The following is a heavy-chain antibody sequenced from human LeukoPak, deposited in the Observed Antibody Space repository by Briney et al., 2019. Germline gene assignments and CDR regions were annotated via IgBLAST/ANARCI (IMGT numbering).Heavy chain of an antibody. V-gene: IGHV4-59*08. CDR3: ARLIGSYSSPSFDP. CDR2: IYYSGST. D-gene: IGHD1-26*01. J-gene: IGHJ5*02. Sequence: SETLSLTCTVSGGSISSYYWSWIRQPPGKGLEWIGYIYYSGSTNYNPSLKSRVTISVDTSKNQFSLKLSSVTAADTAVYYCARLIGSYSSPSFDPWGQGTLVTVSS. CDR1: GGSISSYY.